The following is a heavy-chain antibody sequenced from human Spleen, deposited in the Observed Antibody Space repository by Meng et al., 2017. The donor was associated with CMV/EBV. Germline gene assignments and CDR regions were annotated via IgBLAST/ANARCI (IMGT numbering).Heavy chain of an antibody. J-gene: IGHJ6*02. CDR2: ISTSGGTI. Sequence: GESLKISCAASGFTFSSYEMKWVRQAPGKGLEWVSYISTSGGTISYADSVRGRFTISRDNAKNSLYLQMNSLRAEDTAVYYCAKAGYSGYGSHYYGMDVWGQGTTVTVSS. CDR3: AKAGYSGYGSHYYGMDV. D-gene: IGHD5-12*01. V-gene: IGHV3-48*03. CDR1: GFTFSSYE.